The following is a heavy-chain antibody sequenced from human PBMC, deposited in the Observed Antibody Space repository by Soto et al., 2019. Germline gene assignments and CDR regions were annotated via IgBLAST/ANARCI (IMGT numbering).Heavy chain of an antibody. J-gene: IGHJ4*02. V-gene: IGHV2-5*02. D-gene: IGHD3-22*01. CDR2: IYWDDDK. Sequence: SGPTLVNPTQTLTLTCTFSGFSLSTSGVGVGWIRQPPGKALEWLALIYWDDDKRYSPSLKSRLTITKDTPKNQVVLTMTNMDPVDTATYYCAHSFSPNYYDSSGYYTKVYYFDYWGQGTLVTVSS. CDR3: AHSFSPNYYDSSGYYTKVYYFDY. CDR1: GFSLSTSGVG.